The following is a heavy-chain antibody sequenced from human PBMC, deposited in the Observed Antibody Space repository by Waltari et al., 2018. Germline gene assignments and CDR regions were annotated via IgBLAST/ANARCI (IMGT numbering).Heavy chain of an antibody. D-gene: IGHD3-10*01. V-gene: IGHV4-4*07. CDR2: IYATGST. CDR1: GGSICPYY. J-gene: IGHJ6*03. Sequence: VQLQESGPGLVKPSATLSLTCTVSGGSICPYYWSWIRQPAGKGLEWIGRIYATGSTNYNPSLKSRVTMSVDTSKNQFSLKLSSVTAADTAVYYCARLPYNNIYFYYYMDVWGKGTTVTVSS. CDR3: ARLPYNNIYFYYYMDV.